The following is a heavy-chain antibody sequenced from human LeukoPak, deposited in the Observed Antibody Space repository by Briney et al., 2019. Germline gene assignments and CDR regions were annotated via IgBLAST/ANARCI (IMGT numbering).Heavy chain of an antibody. Sequence: ASVTVSCKASGYTFTDYYIHWVRQAPGQGLEWMGWINPNVGATNYAQKFQGRVTMARDTSISTAYMELRRLRSDGTAVYYCARFIMVLGVIRYWFDSWGQGTLVTVSS. J-gene: IGHJ5*01. V-gene: IGHV1-2*02. CDR2: INPNVGAT. CDR1: GYTFTDYY. CDR3: ARFIMVLGVIRYWFDS. D-gene: IGHD3-10*01.